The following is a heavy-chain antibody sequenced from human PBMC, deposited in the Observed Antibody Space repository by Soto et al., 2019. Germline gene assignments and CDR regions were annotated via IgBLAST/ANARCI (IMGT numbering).Heavy chain of an antibody. Sequence: PSETLSLTCTVSGGSIRSSSSYWGWVRQPPGKGLEWIGSIYYSGSTYYNPSLESRVTISVDTSKNQFSLKLSSVTAADTAVYYCASHTYYDFWSGYYYYYGMDVWGQGTTVTVSS. CDR1: GGSIRSSSSY. CDR3: ASHTYYDFWSGYYYYYGMDV. D-gene: IGHD3-3*01. J-gene: IGHJ6*02. CDR2: IYYSGST. V-gene: IGHV4-39*01.